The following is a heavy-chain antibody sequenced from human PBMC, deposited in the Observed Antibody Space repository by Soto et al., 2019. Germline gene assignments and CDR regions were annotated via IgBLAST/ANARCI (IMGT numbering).Heavy chain of an antibody. Sequence: QVQLQQWGAGLLKPSETLSLTCAVYGGSFSGYYWNWIRQPPRKGLEWIGEINHSGSTNYNPSLKSRVTLSVDTSKNQFPLKLSSVTAAVTAVYYCARGWGRIFDYWGQGTLVTVSS. CDR1: GGSFSGYY. V-gene: IGHV4-34*01. J-gene: IGHJ4*02. CDR2: INHSGST. D-gene: IGHD7-27*01. CDR3: ARGWGRIFDY.